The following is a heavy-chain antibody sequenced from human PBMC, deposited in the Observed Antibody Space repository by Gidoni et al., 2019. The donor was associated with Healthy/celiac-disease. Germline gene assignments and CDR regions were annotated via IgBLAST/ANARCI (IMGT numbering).Heavy chain of an antibody. J-gene: IGHJ4*02. CDR1: GFPFSDYY. Sequence: QVQLVESGGGLVKTGGSLRLSCAASGFPFSDYYMSWIRQAPGKGLEWVSYISSSSSYTNYADSVKGRFTISRDNAKNSLYLQMNSLRAEDTAVYYCANLNSSSWYYFDYWGQGTLVTVSS. D-gene: IGHD6-13*01. CDR2: ISSSSSYT. V-gene: IGHV3-11*06. CDR3: ANLNSSSWYYFDY.